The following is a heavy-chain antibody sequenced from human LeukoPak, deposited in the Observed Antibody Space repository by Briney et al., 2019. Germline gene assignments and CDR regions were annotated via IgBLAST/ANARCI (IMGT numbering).Heavy chain of an antibody. J-gene: IGHJ4*02. D-gene: IGHD3-10*01. Sequence: GGSLRLSCAASGFTFSNYAMYWVRQTPGKGLQWVALISYDGSNKYSADSVKGRFTISRDNSRNTLYLQMNSLRAEDTAVYYCARDRGWSQTYGSGTYGLDYWGQGTLVTVSS. CDR3: ARDRGWSQTYGSGTYGLDY. CDR1: GFTFSNYA. CDR2: ISYDGSNK. V-gene: IGHV3-30*04.